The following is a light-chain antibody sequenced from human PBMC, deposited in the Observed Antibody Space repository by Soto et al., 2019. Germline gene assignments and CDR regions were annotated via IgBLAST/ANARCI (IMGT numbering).Light chain of an antibody. CDR1: QSVRTF. CDR3: QQYGTSGT. V-gene: IGKV3-20*01. Sequence: EIVLTQSPGTLSLSPGERAALSCRASQSVRTFLAWYQQKPGQAPGLLIYGASNRATGIPDMFSGSGSGTDFTLTISRLEPEDFAVYYCQQYGTSGTFGQGTKVDIK. J-gene: IGKJ1*01. CDR2: GAS.